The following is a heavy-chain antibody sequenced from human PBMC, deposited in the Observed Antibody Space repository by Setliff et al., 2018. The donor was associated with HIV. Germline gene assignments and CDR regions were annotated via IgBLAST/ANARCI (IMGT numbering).Heavy chain of an antibody. CDR3: ARQGYIYGYPLNWFDP. D-gene: IGHD5-18*01. CDR1: GGSISSSNW. Sequence: SETLSLTCAVSGGSISSSNWWSWVRQPPGKGLEWIGEIYHSGSTYYNPSPSLKSRVTISLDTSKTQLSLGLNSVTAADTAFYYCARQGYIYGYPLNWFDPWGQGTLVTVSS. CDR2: IYHSGST. V-gene: IGHV4-4*02. J-gene: IGHJ5*02.